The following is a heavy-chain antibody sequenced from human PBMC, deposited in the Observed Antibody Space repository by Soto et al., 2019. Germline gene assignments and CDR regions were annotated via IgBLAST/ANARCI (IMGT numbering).Heavy chain of an antibody. V-gene: IGHV3-21*06. CDR1: GFSFSSSD. CDR3: ARKSNSDISGYYYFDH. Sequence: DVQLVESGGGLVEPGGSLRLSCAASGFSFSSSDMTWVRQAPGRGLEYVSSINYSGLYMFYAEPAKGRFTISRDNAKNLVYLWMNGLRAEDTAVDLCARKSNSDISGYYYFDHWGQGTLVTVSS. J-gene: IGHJ4*02. CDR2: INYSGLYM. D-gene: IGHD3-22*01.